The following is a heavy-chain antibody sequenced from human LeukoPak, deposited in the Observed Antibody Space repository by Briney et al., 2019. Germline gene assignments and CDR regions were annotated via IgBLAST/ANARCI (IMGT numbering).Heavy chain of an antibody. CDR1: GGSISGHY. V-gene: IGHV4-59*11. D-gene: IGHD3-3*01. CDR2: IHYSGRP. J-gene: IGHJ6*02. CDR3: ARVGVDYDMDV. Sequence: SETLSLTCTVSGGSISGHYWTWIRQPPGKGLEWIGQIHYSGRPDYNPSLKSRVTISVDTSKNQLSLKLTSVTGADTAVYYFARVGVDYDMDVWGQGTTVTVSS.